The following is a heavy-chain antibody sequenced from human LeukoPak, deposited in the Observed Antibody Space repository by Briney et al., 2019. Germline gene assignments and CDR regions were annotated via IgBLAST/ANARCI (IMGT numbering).Heavy chain of an antibody. CDR1: GFIFSNYY. V-gene: IGHV3-7*01. CDR2: INEDGSVE. CDR3: ARTLVDY. J-gene: IGHJ4*02. Sequence: PGGSLRLSCAASGFIFSNYYMSWVRQAPGKGLEWVANINEDGSVEYYVDSVKGRFTISRDNPKNSLYLLMNNLRAKDTAVYYCARTLVDYWGQGALVTVSS.